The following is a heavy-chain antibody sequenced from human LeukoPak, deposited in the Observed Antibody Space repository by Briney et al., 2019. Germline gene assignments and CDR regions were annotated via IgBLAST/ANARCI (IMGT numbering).Heavy chain of an antibody. D-gene: IGHD3-22*01. J-gene: IGHJ1*01. Sequence: GESLKISCKGSGYSFTSYWIGWVRQMPGKGLEWMGIIYPGDSDTRYSPSFQGQVTISADKSIGTAYLQWSSLRASDTAMYYCASRPYYDSSGYYYYTEYFQHWGQGTLVTVSS. CDR1: GYSFTSYW. V-gene: IGHV5-51*01. CDR3: ASRPYYDSSGYYYYTEYFQH. CDR2: IYPGDSDT.